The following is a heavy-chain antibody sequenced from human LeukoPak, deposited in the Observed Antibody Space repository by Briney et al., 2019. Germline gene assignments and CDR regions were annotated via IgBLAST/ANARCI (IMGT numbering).Heavy chain of an antibody. CDR1: GFTVSSNY. CDR2: IYSGGST. V-gene: IGHV3-53*01. D-gene: IGHD2-2*01. Sequence: PGGSLRLSCAASGFTVSSNYMSWVRQAPGKGLEWVSVIYSGGSTYYADSVKGRFTISRDNSKNTLYLQMNSLRAEDTAVYYCARESTSWYFDLWGRGNLVTVSS. J-gene: IGHJ2*01. CDR3: ARESTSWYFDL.